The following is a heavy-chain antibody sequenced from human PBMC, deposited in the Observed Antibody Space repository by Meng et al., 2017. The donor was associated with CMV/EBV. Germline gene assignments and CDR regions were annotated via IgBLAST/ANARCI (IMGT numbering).Heavy chain of an antibody. V-gene: IGHV3-15*01. CDR1: GFTFSNAW. CDR3: TTVGEVTTVVTFYYYYGMDV. J-gene: IGHJ6*02. Sequence: GGSLRLSCAASGFTFSNAWMSWVRQAPGKGLEWVGRIKSKTDGGTTDYAAPVKGRFTISRDDSKNTLYLQMNSLKTEDTAVYYCTTVGEVTTVVTFYYYYGMDVWGQGTTVTVSS. D-gene: IGHD4-23*01. CDR2: IKSKTDGGTT.